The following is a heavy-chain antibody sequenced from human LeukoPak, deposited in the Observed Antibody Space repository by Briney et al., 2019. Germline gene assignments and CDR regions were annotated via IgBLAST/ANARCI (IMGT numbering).Heavy chain of an antibody. CDR3: ARGRHYYDSRGYSQKMRGYYFDY. CDR1: GGSVSSGSYY. CDR2: IYYSGST. D-gene: IGHD3-22*01. J-gene: IGHJ4*02. V-gene: IGHV4-61*01. Sequence: KPSETLSLTCTVSGGSVSSGSYYWSWIRQPPGKGLGWIGYIYYSGSTNYNPSLKSRVTISVDTSKNQFSLKLSSVTAADTAVYYWARGRHYYDSRGYSQKMRGYYFDYWGQGPLVTVSS.